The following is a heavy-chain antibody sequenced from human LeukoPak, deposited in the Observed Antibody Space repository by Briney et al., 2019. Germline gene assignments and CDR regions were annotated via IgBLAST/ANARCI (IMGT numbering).Heavy chain of an antibody. D-gene: IGHD3-10*02. Sequence: PGGSLRLSCAASGFAFNNYVMSWVRQAPGKGLEWVSSISVGGATYYADSVKGRFIVSRDNSNNRLYLQMNSLRAEDTALYYCAKFGALSGGYWGQGTLVTVSS. J-gene: IGHJ4*02. CDR2: ISVGGAT. CDR1: GFAFNNYV. CDR3: AKFGALSGGY. V-gene: IGHV3-23*01.